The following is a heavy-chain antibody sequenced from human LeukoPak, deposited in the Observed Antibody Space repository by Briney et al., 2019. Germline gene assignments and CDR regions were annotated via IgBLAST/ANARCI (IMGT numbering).Heavy chain of an antibody. Sequence: GGSLRLSCAASGFTFSTYSMNWVRQAPGKGLEWVAVISYDGSNKYYADSVKGRFTISRDNSKNTLYLQMNSLRAEDTAVYYYAKDPGYQRWLQFFDYWGQGTLVTVSS. D-gene: IGHD5-24*01. CDR2: ISYDGSNK. CDR3: AKDPGYQRWLQFFDY. J-gene: IGHJ4*02. V-gene: IGHV3-30*18. CDR1: GFTFSTYS.